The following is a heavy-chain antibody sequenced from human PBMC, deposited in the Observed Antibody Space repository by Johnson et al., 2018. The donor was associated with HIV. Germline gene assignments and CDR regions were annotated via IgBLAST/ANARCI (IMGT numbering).Heavy chain of an antibody. CDR2: ISWNSGSI. V-gene: IGHV3-20*04. CDR3: ARDGRWPRDAFDI. CDR1: GFTFDDYG. D-gene: IGHD4-23*01. J-gene: IGHJ3*02. Sequence: VQLVESGGGVVRPGGSLRLSCAASGFTFDDYGMSWVRQAPGKGLEWVSGISWNSGSIGYADSVKGRFTISRDNAKNSLYLQMNSLRAEDTAVYYCARDGRWPRDAFDIWGQGIMVTVSS.